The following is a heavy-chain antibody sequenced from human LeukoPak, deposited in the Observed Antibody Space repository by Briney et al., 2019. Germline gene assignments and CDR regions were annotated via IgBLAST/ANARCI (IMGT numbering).Heavy chain of an antibody. J-gene: IGHJ4*02. Sequence: GGSLRLSCAASGFTFSSYSMNWVRQAPGKGLEWVSSISSSSSYIYYANSVKGRFTISRDNAKNSLYLQMNSLRAEDTAVYYCARGQQLGTFDYWGQGTLVTVSS. CDR2: ISSSSSYI. V-gene: IGHV3-21*01. CDR3: ARGQQLGTFDY. D-gene: IGHD6-13*01. CDR1: GFTFSSYS.